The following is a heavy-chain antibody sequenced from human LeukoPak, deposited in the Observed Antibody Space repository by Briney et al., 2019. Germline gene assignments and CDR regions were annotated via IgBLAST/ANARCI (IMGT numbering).Heavy chain of an antibody. CDR3: AGGRDRTELYFDS. CDR2: IESDGSLI. D-gene: IGHD1-7*01. Sequence: GGSLRLSCAASGFTFDDYGMSWVRQAPGKGLVWVSRIESDGSLISYVDSVKGRFTISRDNAKNTLYLQMNSLRADDTAVYYCAGGRDRTELYFDSWGQGTLVTVSS. CDR1: GFTFDDYG. V-gene: IGHV3-74*01. J-gene: IGHJ4*02.